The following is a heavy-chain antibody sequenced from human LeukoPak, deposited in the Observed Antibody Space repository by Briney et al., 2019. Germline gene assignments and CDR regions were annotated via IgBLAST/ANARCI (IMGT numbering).Heavy chain of an antibody. CDR2: ITGNSNYI. V-gene: IGHV3-21*01. Sequence: GGSLRLSCAASGFTFSSYSMNWVRQAPGKGLEWVSFITGNSNYIYYADSVKGRFTISRDNSKNTLYLQMNSLRAEDTAVYYCAKDSSGYYSEHYFDYWGQGTLVTVSS. D-gene: IGHD3-22*01. J-gene: IGHJ4*02. CDR3: AKDSSGYYSEHYFDY. CDR1: GFTFSSYS.